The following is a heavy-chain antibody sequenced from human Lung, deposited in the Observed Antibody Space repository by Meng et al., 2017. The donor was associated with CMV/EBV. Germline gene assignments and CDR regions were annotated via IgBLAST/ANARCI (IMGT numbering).Heavy chain of an antibody. Sequence: YSFGNYAMHWVRQAPGKGLEWVAVISYDGDKNFYTDSVKGRFTISRYNSKNTLILQMNRLRTEDTAVYYCARVYYDSTNYYFSFGYWGQGTLVTVSS. V-gene: IGHV3-30*04. J-gene: IGHJ4*02. D-gene: IGHD3-22*01. CDR3: ARVYYDSTNYYFSFGY. CDR1: YSFGNYA. CDR2: ISYDGDKN.